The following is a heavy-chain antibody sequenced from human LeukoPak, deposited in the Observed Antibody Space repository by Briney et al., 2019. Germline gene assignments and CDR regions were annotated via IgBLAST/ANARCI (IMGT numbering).Heavy chain of an antibody. D-gene: IGHD3-3*01. CDR1: GGSISSGGYS. J-gene: IGHJ4*02. V-gene: IGHV4-30-2*01. CDR2: IYHSGST. Sequence: SETLSLTCAVSGGSISSGGYSWSWIRQPPGKGLEWIGYIYHSGSTCYNPSLKSRVTISVDRSKNQFSLKLSSVTAADTAVYYCARSRFSKYFDYWGQGTLVTVSS. CDR3: ARSRFSKYFDY.